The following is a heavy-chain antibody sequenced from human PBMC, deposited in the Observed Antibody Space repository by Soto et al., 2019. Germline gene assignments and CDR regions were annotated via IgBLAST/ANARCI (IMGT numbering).Heavy chain of an antibody. V-gene: IGHV4-59*01. CDR3: ATQTGLYYYGMDV. Sequence: SETLSLTCTVSGGSINAFFWSWVRQPPGKGLESIGYIFYSGSTNYNPSLKSRVTISLDTSKTQFSLNLTSVTAADTAVYYCATQTGLYYYGMDVWGQGTTVTVS. CDR2: IFYSGST. J-gene: IGHJ6*02. CDR1: GGSINAFF.